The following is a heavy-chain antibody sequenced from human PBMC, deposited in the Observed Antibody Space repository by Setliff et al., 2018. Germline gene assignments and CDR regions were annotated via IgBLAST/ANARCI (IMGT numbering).Heavy chain of an antibody. Sequence: GGSLRLSCAASGFTFSSYAMSWVRQAPGKGLEWVSAISGSGGSTYYADSVKGRFTISRDNAKNSLYLQMNSLRAEDTAVYYCARDRDAYGDYCPFDYWGQGTLVTVSS. CDR3: ARDRDAYGDYCPFDY. CDR1: GFTFSSYA. CDR2: ISGSGGST. D-gene: IGHD4-17*01. J-gene: IGHJ4*02. V-gene: IGHV3-23*01.